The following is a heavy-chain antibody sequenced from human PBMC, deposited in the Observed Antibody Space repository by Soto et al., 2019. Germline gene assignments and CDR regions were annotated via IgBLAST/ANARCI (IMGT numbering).Heavy chain of an antibody. CDR1: GGSFSSSTYC. Sequence: SETLSLTCTVSGGSFSSSTYCWGWIRKPPGKGLEWIGSMYSGGNTYYNPSLKSRVTVSVDTSKNHFSLKLTSVTAADTAMYYCARQPYDSTGYYYGAWGQGTLVTVSS. D-gene: IGHD3-22*01. V-gene: IGHV4-39*01. CDR3: ARQPYDSTGYYYGA. J-gene: IGHJ5*02. CDR2: MYSGGNT.